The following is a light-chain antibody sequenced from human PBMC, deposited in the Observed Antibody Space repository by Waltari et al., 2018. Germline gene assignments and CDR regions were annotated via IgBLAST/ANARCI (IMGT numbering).Light chain of an antibody. V-gene: IGKV3-15*01. J-gene: IGKJ1*01. CDR1: QSVRNN. CDR3: QQYNNWPPWT. Sequence: EIVMTQSPATLSVSPGERATLSCRASQSVRNNLVWYQQKPGQAPRLLIYGASTRVTGIPARFSGSGSGTEFTLTISSLQSEDFAVYYCQQYNNWPPWTFGQGTKVGIK. CDR2: GAS.